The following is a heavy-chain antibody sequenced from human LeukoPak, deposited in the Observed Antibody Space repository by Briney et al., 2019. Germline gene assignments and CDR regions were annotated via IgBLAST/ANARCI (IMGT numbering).Heavy chain of an antibody. V-gene: IGHV3-9*01. J-gene: IGHJ4*02. CDR1: GFTFDDYA. D-gene: IGHD6-6*01. Sequence: PGGSLRLSCAASGFTFDDYAMHWVRHAPGKGLEWVPGISWNSGSIGYADSVKGRFTISRDNAKNSLYLQMNSLRAEDTAVYYCARDGEYSSSEYWGQGTLVTVSS. CDR3: ARDGEYSSSEY. CDR2: ISWNSGSI.